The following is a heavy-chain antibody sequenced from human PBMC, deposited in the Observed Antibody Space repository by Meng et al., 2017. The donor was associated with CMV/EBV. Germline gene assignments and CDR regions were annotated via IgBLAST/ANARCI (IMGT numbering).Heavy chain of an antibody. CDR1: GFTFSSYS. J-gene: IGHJ4*02. CDR2: ISSSSSYI. CDR3: SSPNYSNYHYGDY. D-gene: IGHD4-11*01. V-gene: IGHV3-21*04. Sequence: GGSLRLSCAASGFTFSSYSMNWVRQAPGKGLEWVSSISSSSSYIYYADSVKGRFTISRDNAKNSLYLQMKSLKTEDTAVYYCSSPNYSNYHYGDYWGQGTLVTVSS.